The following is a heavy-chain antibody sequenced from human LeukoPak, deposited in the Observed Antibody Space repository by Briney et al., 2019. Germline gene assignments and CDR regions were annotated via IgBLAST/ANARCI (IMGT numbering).Heavy chain of an antibody. CDR1: GFTFSSYG. J-gene: IGHJ2*01. Sequence: PGGSLRLSCAASGFTFSSYGMHWVRQAPGKGLEWVAVISYDGSNKYYADSVKGRFTISRDNSKNTLYLQMNSLRAEDTAVYYCARGGYQLLLYWYFDLWGRGTLVTVSS. V-gene: IGHV3-30*03. CDR3: ARGGYQLLLYWYFDL. CDR2: ISYDGSNK. D-gene: IGHD2-2*01.